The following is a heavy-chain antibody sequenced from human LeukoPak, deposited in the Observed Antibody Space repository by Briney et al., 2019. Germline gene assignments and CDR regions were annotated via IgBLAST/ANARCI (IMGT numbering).Heavy chain of an antibody. V-gene: IGHV3-30*02. Sequence: TGGSLRLSCAASGFTFSSYGMLWVRQPPGKGLEWVAFIRYDGSNKYYADSVKGRFTISRDNSKNTLFLQMNSLRAEDTALYYCAKGPHSSSWPNWFDPWGQGTLVNVSS. CDR3: AKGPHSSSWPNWFDP. J-gene: IGHJ5*02. D-gene: IGHD6-13*01. CDR2: IRYDGSNK. CDR1: GFTFSSYG.